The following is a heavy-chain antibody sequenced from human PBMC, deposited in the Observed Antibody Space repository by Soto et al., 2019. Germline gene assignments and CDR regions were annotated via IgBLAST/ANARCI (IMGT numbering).Heavy chain of an antibody. CDR2: INTYNGNT. CDR1: GGTFSNYG. Sequence: ASVKVSCKVSGGTFSNYGISWVRQAPGQGLEWMGWINTYNGNTNHAQKLQGRVTMTTDTSTSTAYMELRSLRSDDTAVYYCARGVYYDFWSGPNWFDPWGQGTLVTVSS. CDR3: ARGVYYDFWSGPNWFDP. J-gene: IGHJ5*02. V-gene: IGHV1-18*01. D-gene: IGHD3-3*01.